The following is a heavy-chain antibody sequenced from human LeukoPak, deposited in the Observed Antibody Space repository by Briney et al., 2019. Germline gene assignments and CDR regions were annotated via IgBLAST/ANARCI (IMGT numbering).Heavy chain of an antibody. V-gene: IGHV1-2*02. CDR3: ARKRGVGVDANAFDV. CDR2: IHPSSGGT. CDR1: GHALSAYY. Sequence: ASVKVSCKPSGHALSAYYINWVRQAPGQGLEWMGGIHPSSGGTIYAQKFQGRVTLTTDTSISTAYMELSRLRSDDTAVYYCARKRGVGVDANAFDVWGQGTTVTGSS. J-gene: IGHJ3*01. D-gene: IGHD3-3*01.